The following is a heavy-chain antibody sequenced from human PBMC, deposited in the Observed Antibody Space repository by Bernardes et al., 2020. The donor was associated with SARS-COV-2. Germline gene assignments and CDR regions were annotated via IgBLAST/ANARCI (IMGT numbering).Heavy chain of an antibody. CDR1: GYAFTSYD. V-gene: IGHV1-8*01. CDR3: ARGVDV. Sequence: AAWKDYCKASGYAFTSYDINWVRQAAGQGLEWMGWMTPTSGTTGYAQKFQGRVTMTRDTSISTAYMELSSLRSEDSAVYYCARGVDVWGQGTTVTVSS. CDR2: MTPTSGTT. J-gene: IGHJ6*01.